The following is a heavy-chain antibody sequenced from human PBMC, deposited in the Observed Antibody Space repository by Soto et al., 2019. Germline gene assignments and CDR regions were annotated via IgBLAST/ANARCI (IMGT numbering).Heavy chain of an antibody. CDR2: MNPNSGNT. V-gene: IGHV1-8*01. J-gene: IGHJ3*02. Sequence: ASVKVSCKASGYTFTSYDINWVRQATGQGLEWMGWMNPNSGNTGYAQKFQGRVTMTRNTSISTAYMELRSLRSDDTAVYYCARGWYNWNDLEARNAFDIWGQGTMVTVSS. CDR1: GYTFTSYD. D-gene: IGHD1-20*01. CDR3: ARGWYNWNDLEARNAFDI.